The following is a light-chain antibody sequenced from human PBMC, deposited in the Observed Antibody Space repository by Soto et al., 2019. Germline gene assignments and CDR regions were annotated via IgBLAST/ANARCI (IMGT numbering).Light chain of an antibody. V-gene: IGLV2-14*01. Sequence: QSVLTQPASVSGSAEQSITISCTGTSSDVGGYNYVSWYQHHPGKAPKLMIYEVSSRPSGVSYRFSGSKSGNTTSLTSSGLQAVDEAEYYCSSYTSSSTLLIFGTGTQLTV. CDR3: SSYTSSSTLLI. CDR1: SSDVGGYNY. J-gene: IGLJ1*01. CDR2: EVS.